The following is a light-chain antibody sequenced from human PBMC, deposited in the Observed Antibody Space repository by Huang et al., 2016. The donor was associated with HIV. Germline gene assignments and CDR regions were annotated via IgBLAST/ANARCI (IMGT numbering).Light chain of an antibody. V-gene: IGKV3-20*01. CDR1: QRVSGTH. CDR2: GAS. CDR3: QRFGSSPLYT. J-gene: IGKJ2*01. Sequence: EIVLTQSPGTLSLSPGERATPSCRAGQRVSGTHLAWYQQRPGQAPRLLIYGASNRATGIPERFSGIASGTDFTLTISRLEPEDFGVYYCQRFGSSPLYTFGQGTKLEIK.